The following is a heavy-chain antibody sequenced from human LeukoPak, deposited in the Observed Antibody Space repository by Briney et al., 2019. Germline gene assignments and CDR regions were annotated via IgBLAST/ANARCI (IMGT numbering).Heavy chain of an antibody. V-gene: IGHV3-23*01. CDR3: AGGWQGDY. Sequence: GGSLRLSCAASGFTFSSFALSWVRQAPGKGLEWVSSISGSGDSTYYADSVKGRFTISRDNSKNTLYLQMNSLRAEDTAVYYCAGGWQGDYWGQGTLVTVSS. D-gene: IGHD6-19*01. CDR2: ISGSGDST. J-gene: IGHJ4*02. CDR1: GFTFSSFA.